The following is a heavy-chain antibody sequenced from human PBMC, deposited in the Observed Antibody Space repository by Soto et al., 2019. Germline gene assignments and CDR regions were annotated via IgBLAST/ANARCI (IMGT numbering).Heavy chain of an antibody. CDR3: ARDPVPNDYDSSGYYHDAFDI. Sequence: GGSLRLSCAASGFTFSSYSMNWVRQAPGKGLEWVSSISSSSYIYYADSVKGRFTISRDNAKNSLYLQMNSLRAEDTAVYYCARDPVPNDYDSSGYYHDAFDIWGQGTMVTVSS. V-gene: IGHV3-21*01. J-gene: IGHJ3*02. D-gene: IGHD3-22*01. CDR2: ISSSSYI. CDR1: GFTFSSYS.